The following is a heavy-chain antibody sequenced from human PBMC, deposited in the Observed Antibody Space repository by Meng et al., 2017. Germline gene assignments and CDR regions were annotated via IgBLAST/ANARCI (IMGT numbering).Heavy chain of an antibody. J-gene: IGHJ4*02. V-gene: IGHV4-34*01. CDR3: ARRGIAARPFYY. D-gene: IGHD6-6*01. CDR1: GGSFSGYY. Sequence: QVQLQLVGAGLLKPSETVSLTWAAYGGSFSGYYWSWIRQPPGKGLEWIGEINHSGSTNYNPSLKSRVTISVDTSKNQFSLKLSSVTAADTAVYYCARRGIAARPFYYWGQGTLVTVSS. CDR2: INHSGST.